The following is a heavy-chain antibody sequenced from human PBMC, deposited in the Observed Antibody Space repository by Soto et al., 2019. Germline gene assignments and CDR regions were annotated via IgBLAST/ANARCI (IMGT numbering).Heavy chain of an antibody. Sequence: SETLSLTCTVSGGSISSYYWSWIRQPPGKGLEWIGYIYYSGGTNYNPSLKSRVTISVDTSKNQFSLKLSSVTAADTAVYYCARALVGATDYFDYWGQGTLVTAPQ. V-gene: IGHV4-59*01. CDR2: IYYSGGT. CDR3: ARALVGATDYFDY. D-gene: IGHD1-26*01. CDR1: GGSISSYY. J-gene: IGHJ4*02.